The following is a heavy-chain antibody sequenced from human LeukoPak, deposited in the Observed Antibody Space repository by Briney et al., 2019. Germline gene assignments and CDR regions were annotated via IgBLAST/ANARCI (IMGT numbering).Heavy chain of an antibody. J-gene: IGHJ4*02. CDR2: NNWKGDVT. CDR3: ARSVHASNWYYFDS. V-gene: IGHV3-20*04. D-gene: IGHD4-11*01. Sequence: GGSLRLSCAASRFSFEDYGMSGVRQAPGKGLEWVSNNNWKGDVTEFADSVKGRFTISRDNTKKSLYLQMNSLRAEDTAFYYCARSVHASNWYYFDSWGQGSLVTVSS. CDR1: RFSFEDYG.